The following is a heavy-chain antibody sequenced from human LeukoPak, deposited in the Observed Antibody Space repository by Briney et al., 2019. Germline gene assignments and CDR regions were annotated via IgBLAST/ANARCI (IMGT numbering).Heavy chain of an antibody. Sequence: GGSLRLSCAGSGFIFNNYAMHWVRQAPGKGLEWVSGISWNSGTKGYADSVKGRFTISRDNAKNSLYLQMNSLRGEDAALYYCAVLHYYAMDVWGQGTTVTVSS. CDR3: AVLHYYAMDV. CDR2: ISWNSGTK. CDR1: GFIFNNYA. D-gene: IGHD2-8*01. J-gene: IGHJ6*02. V-gene: IGHV3-9*01.